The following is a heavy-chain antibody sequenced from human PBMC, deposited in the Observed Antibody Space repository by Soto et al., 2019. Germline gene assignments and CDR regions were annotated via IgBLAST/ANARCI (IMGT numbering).Heavy chain of an antibody. CDR2: ISGSGGST. CDR1: GFTFSSYA. J-gene: IGHJ4*02. D-gene: IGHD3-9*01. CDR3: AKDRNPRYFGWLVFDY. V-gene: IGHV3-23*01. Sequence: GGSLRLSCAASGFTFSSYAMSWVRQAPGKGLEWVSAISGSGGSTYYADSVKGRFTISRDNSKNTLYLQMNSLRAEDTAVYYCAKDRNPRYFGWLVFDYWGQGTLVTVSS.